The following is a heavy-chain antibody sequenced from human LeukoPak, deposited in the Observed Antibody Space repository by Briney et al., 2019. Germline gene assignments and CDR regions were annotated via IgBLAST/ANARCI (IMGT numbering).Heavy chain of an antibody. CDR1: GGSISSYY. CDR3: ASALGQLDFDY. J-gene: IGHJ4*02. V-gene: IGHV4-59*01. CDR2: IYYSGST. D-gene: IGHD6-13*01. Sequence: PSETLSLTCTVSGGSISSYYWSWIRQPPGKGLEWIGYIYYSGSTNYNPSLKSRVTISVDTSKNQLSLKLSSVTAADTAVYYCASALGQLDFDYWGQGTLVTVSS.